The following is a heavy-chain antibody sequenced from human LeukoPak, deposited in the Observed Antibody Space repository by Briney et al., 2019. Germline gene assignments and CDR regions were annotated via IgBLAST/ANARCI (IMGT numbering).Heavy chain of an antibody. CDR1: GFALSSYW. J-gene: IGHJ3*02. D-gene: IGHD3-10*01. Sequence: GGSLRLSCAASGFALSSYWMHWVRQAPGKGLVWLSRINNDDVGTTYADSVKGRFTISRDNAKNTLYLQMNSLRAEDTAVYYCAGPAYHYGSGSQDAFDIWGQGTKVTVSS. V-gene: IGHV3-74*01. CDR2: INNDDVGT. CDR3: AGPAYHYGSGSQDAFDI.